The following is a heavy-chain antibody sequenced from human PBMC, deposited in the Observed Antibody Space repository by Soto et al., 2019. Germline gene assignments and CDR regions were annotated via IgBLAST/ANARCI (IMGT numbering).Heavy chain of an antibody. V-gene: IGHV4-59*08. D-gene: IGHD1-1*01. CDR2: IYYSGST. CDR1: GGSISSYY. Sequence: QLQLQESGPGLVKPSETLSLTCTVSGGSISSYYWSGIRQPPGKGLEWIGYIYYSGSTNYNPSLKSRVTIPVDTSKNQFSLKLSSVTAADTAVYYCARHGRWHDLDIWGQGTMVTVSS. J-gene: IGHJ3*02. CDR3: ARHGRWHDLDI.